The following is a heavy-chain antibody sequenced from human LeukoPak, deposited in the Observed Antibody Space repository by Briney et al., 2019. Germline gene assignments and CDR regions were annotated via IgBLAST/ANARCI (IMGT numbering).Heavy chain of an antibody. Sequence: GGSLRLSCAASGFTFSSYSMNWVRQAPGKGLEWVSSISSSSSFIYYADSVKGRFTISRDNAKNSLYLQMNSLRAEDTAVYYCARVREGGSFDYWGQGTLVTVSS. CDR3: ARVREGGSFDY. V-gene: IGHV3-21*01. D-gene: IGHD1-26*01. J-gene: IGHJ4*02. CDR2: ISSSSSFI. CDR1: GFTFSSYS.